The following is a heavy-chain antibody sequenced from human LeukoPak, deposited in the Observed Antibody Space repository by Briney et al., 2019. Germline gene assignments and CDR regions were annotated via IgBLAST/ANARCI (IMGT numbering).Heavy chain of an antibody. J-gene: IGHJ4*02. CDR1: GGSISSGDYY. Sequence: SETLSLTCTVSGGSISSGDYYWSWIRQPPGKGLEWIGYIYYSGSTYYNPSLKSRVTISVDTSKYQFSLKLSSVTAADTAVYYCARARVVVVADHFDYWGQGTLVTVSS. V-gene: IGHV4-30-4*01. D-gene: IGHD2-15*01. CDR2: IYYSGST. CDR3: ARARVVVVADHFDY.